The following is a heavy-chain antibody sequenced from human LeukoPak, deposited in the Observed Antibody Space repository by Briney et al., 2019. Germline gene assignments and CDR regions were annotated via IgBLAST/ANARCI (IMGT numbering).Heavy chain of an antibody. Sequence: GGSLRLSCAASGFTFSTYVMHWVRQAPEKLLKWETVISYDGSNKYYAESVKCLFIISRNNFNNKLYLQMNSLRAEDTAVYFCARANWAGIEAPATDYWGQGTLVTVSS. V-gene: IGHV3-30-3*01. CDR2: ISYDGSNK. J-gene: IGHJ4*02. CDR1: GFTFSTYV. D-gene: IGHD2-15*01. CDR3: ARANWAGIEAPATDY.